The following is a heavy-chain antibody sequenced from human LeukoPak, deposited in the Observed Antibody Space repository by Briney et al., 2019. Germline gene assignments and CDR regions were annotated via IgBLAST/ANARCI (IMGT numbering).Heavy chain of an antibody. V-gene: IGHV3-23*01. CDR2: ISPSGDIT. J-gene: IGHJ4*02. CDR3: ARDSKNDFWSGYYLAY. CDR1: GFTFSNHG. Sequence: GGSLRLSCAASGFTFSNHGMNWVRQAPGKGLEWVSGISPSGDITYYADSVKGRFTISRDNSKNTLYLEVISLTAEDTAVYYCARDSKNDFWSGYYLAYWGQGTLVTVSS. D-gene: IGHD3-3*01.